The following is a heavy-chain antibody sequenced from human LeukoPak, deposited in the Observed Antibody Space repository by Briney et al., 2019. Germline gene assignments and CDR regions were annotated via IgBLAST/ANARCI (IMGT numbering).Heavy chain of an antibody. D-gene: IGHD5-12*01. Sequence: GGSLRLSCAASGFTFSSYAMSWVRQAPGKGLEWVSAISGSGGSTYYADSVEGRFTISRDNSKNTLYLQMNSLRAEDTAAYYCAKGRYSGYDYVSYWGQGTLVTVSS. J-gene: IGHJ4*02. CDR1: GFTFSSYA. CDR3: AKGRYSGYDYVSY. CDR2: ISGSGGST. V-gene: IGHV3-23*01.